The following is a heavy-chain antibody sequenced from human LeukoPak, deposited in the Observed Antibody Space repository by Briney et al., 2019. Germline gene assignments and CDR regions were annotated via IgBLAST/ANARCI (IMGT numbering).Heavy chain of an antibody. D-gene: IGHD3-10*01. CDR2: IYYSGST. Sequence: ASETLSLTCTVSGGSFSTYYWSWIRQPPGKGLEWIAYIYYSGSTNYNPSLKSRVTISVDTSKNQFSLKLSSVTAADTAVYYCARVGMGYYYYMDVWGKGTTVTISS. CDR1: GGSFSTYY. V-gene: IGHV4-59*01. CDR3: ARVGMGYYYYMDV. J-gene: IGHJ6*03.